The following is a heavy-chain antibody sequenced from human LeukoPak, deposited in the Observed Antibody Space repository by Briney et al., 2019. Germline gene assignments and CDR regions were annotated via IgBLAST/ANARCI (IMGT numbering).Heavy chain of an antibody. D-gene: IGHD1-26*01. V-gene: IGHV1-8*03. CDR1: GYTFTSYD. J-gene: IGHJ3*02. CDR2: MNPNSGNT. Sequence: ASVKVSXKASGYTFTSYDINWVRQATGQGLEWMGWMNPNSGNTGYAQKFQGRVTITRNTSISTAYMELSSLRSEDTAVYYCATNSGSSTNAFDIWGQGTMVTVSS. CDR3: ATNSGSSTNAFDI.